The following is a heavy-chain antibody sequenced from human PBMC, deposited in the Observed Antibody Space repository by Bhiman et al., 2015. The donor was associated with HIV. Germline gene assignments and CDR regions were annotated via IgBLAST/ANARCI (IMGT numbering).Heavy chain of an antibody. CDR2: ISGSGGSI. J-gene: IGHJ4*02. CDR1: GFTFSSYA. Sequence: EVQLLESGGGLVQPGGSLRLSCAASGFTFSSYAMTWVRQAPGKGLEWVSAISGSGGSIYYADSVKGRFSISRDNAKNSLSLQMNSLRAEDTAVYYCAREGLDYWGQGTLVTVSS. CDR3: AREGLDY. V-gene: IGHV3-23*01.